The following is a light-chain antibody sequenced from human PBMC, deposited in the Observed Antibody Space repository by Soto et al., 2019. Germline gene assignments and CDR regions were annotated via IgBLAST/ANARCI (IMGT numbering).Light chain of an antibody. CDR3: HQYFNPRT. J-gene: IGKJ4*01. CDR2: DAS. CDR1: QPISDY. V-gene: IGKV1-33*01. Sequence: DTQLTQSPSSLSASVGDRVTITCQASQPISDYLNWYQQKPGQAPKLLIYDASKLETGVPSRFSGSGSGTDFTFTISSLQPEDTATYYCHQYFNPRTFGGGTKVEV.